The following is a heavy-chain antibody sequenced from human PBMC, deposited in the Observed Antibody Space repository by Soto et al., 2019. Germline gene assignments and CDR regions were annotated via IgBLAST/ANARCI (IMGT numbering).Heavy chain of an antibody. CDR1: GFTFSSYG. V-gene: IGHV3-33*01. CDR3: SRLDAAGTYSMDV. CDR2: IWYDGSNK. D-gene: IGHD6-13*01. Sequence: QVQLVESGGGVVQPGRSLRLSCAASGFTFSSYGMHWVRQAPGKGLEWVAVIWYDGSNKYYADSVKGRFTISRDNSRNTLYRQMYSLRSEDTAVYYGSRLDAAGTYSMDVWGQGSTVTVSS. J-gene: IGHJ6*02.